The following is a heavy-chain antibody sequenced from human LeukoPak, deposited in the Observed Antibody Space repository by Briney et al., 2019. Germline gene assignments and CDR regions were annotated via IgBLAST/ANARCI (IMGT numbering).Heavy chain of an antibody. CDR2: INPNSGGT. Sequence: ASVKVSCEASGYTFTGYYMHWVRQAPGQGLEWMGWINPNSGGTNYAQKFQGRVTMTRDTSISTAYMELSRLRSDDTAVYYCAREKITMVRGVMTRDAFDIWGQGTMVTVSS. V-gene: IGHV1-2*02. CDR1: GYTFTGYY. J-gene: IGHJ3*02. D-gene: IGHD3-10*01. CDR3: AREKITMVRGVMTRDAFDI.